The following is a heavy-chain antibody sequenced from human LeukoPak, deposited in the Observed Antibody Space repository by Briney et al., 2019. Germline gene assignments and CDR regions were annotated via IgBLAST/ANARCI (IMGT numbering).Heavy chain of an antibody. V-gene: IGHV4-4*07. CDR3: ARGHISGFAPGLFDY. J-gene: IGHJ4*02. Sequence: PSETLSLTCTVSDGSISSYYWSWIRQPAGKGLEWIGRIYTSGSTNYNPSLKSRVTMSVDTSKNQFSLKLSSVTAADTAVYYCARGHISGFAPGLFDYWGQGTLVTVSS. D-gene: IGHD3-22*01. CDR2: IYTSGST. CDR1: DGSISSYY.